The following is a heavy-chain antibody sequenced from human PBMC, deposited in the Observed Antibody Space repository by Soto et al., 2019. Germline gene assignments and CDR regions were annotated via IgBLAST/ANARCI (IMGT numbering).Heavy chain of an antibody. CDR1: GGTFSSYA. V-gene: IGHV1-69*06. Sequence: SVKVSCKASGGTFSSYAISWVRQAPGQGLEWMGGIIPIFGTANYAQKFQGRVTITADKSTSTAYMELSSLRSEDTAVYYCARVKAARPRYYCGMDVWGQGTTVTVSS. D-gene: IGHD6-6*01. CDR2: IIPIFGTA. CDR3: ARVKAARPRYYCGMDV. J-gene: IGHJ6*02.